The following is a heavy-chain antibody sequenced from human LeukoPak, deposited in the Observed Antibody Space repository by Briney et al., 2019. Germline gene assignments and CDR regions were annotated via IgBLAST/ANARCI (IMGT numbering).Heavy chain of an antibody. Sequence: SETLSLTCTVSGGSISSYYWSWIRQPPGKGLEWIGYIYYSGSTNYNPSLKSRVTISVDTSKNQFSLKLSSVTAADTAVYYCARIVGAESYYFDYWGQGTLVTVSS. D-gene: IGHD1-26*01. J-gene: IGHJ4*02. CDR1: GGSISSYY. V-gene: IGHV4-59*01. CDR3: ARIVGAESYYFDY. CDR2: IYYSGST.